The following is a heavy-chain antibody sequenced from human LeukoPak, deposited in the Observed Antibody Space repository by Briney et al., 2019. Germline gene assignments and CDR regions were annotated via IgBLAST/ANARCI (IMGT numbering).Heavy chain of an antibody. CDR1: GYSFTSYW. Sequence: GESLKISCKGSGYSFTSYWIGWVRQMPGKGLEWMGIIYPGDSDTKYSPSFQGQVTISADKSISTAYLQWSSLKASDTAMYYCARSRYDSSGYSLLDFDYWGQGTLVTVSS. CDR2: IYPGDSDT. CDR3: ARSRYDSSGYSLLDFDY. J-gene: IGHJ4*02. D-gene: IGHD3-22*01. V-gene: IGHV5-51*01.